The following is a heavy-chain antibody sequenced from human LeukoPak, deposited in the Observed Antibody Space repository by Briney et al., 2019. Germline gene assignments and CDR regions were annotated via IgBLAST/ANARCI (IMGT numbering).Heavy chain of an antibody. J-gene: IGHJ3*02. Sequence: ASVKVSCKASGYTFTSYGISWVRKAPGQGLEWMGWVSAYNGNTNYAQKLQGRVTMTTDTSTSTAYMELGSLRSDDTAVYYCARELVTTVTTVDAFDIWGQGTMVTVSS. CDR3: ARELVTTVTTVDAFDI. CDR2: VSAYNGNT. D-gene: IGHD4-17*01. CDR1: GYTFTSYG. V-gene: IGHV1-18*01.